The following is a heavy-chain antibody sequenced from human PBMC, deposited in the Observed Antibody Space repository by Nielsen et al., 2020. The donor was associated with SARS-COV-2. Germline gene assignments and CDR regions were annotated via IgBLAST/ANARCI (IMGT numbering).Heavy chain of an antibody. Sequence: GGSLRLSCAASGFTFSSYAMHWVRQAPGKGLEWVSGISWNSGSIGYADSVKGRFTISRDNSKNTLYLQMNSLRAEDTAVYYCANWFGELPEYFDYWGQGTLVTVSS. CDR2: ISWNSGSI. J-gene: IGHJ4*02. D-gene: IGHD3-10*01. V-gene: IGHV3-9*01. CDR3: ANWFGELPEYFDY. CDR1: GFTFSSYA.